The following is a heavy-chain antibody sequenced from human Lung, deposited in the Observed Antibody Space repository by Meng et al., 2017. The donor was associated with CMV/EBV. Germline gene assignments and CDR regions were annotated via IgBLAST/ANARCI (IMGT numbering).Heavy chain of an antibody. J-gene: IGHJ4*02. D-gene: IGHD3-22*01. CDR2: INPSGGST. CDR3: ARLGYYDSSPLGDYFDY. V-gene: IGHV1-46*01. CDR1: GYTFTSYY. Sequence: ASVXVSXKASGYTFTSYYMHRVRQAPGQGLEWMGIINPSGGSTSYAQKFQGRVTMTRDTSTSTVYMELSSLRSEDTAVYYCARLGYYDSSPLGDYFDYWGQGTXVTVAS.